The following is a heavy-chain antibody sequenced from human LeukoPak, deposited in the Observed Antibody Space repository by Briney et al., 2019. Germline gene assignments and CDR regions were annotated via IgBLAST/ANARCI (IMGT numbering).Heavy chain of an antibody. CDR1: GFTFDDYA. J-gene: IGHJ4*02. CDR2: ISWNSGSI. Sequence: GRSLRLSCAASGFTFDDYAMHWVRQAPGKGLEWVSGISWNSGSIGYADSVRGRFTISRDNAKNSLYLQMNSLRPEDTALYYCAKDIYSSNWYYFDSWGQGTLVTVSP. D-gene: IGHD6-13*01. V-gene: IGHV3-9*01. CDR3: AKDIYSSNWYYFDS.